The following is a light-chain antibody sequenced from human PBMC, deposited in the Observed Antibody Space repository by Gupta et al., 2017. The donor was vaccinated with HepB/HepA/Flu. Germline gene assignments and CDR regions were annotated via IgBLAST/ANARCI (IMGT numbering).Light chain of an antibody. CDR3: SAYAGRNNLI. J-gene: IGLJ2*01. V-gene: IGLV2-8*01. CDR2: EVS. CDR1: SSDVGGYNY. Sequence: QSALTQPPSAPGSPGQSVTISCTGTSSDVGGYNYVSWYQQHPGKAPKLMIYEVSKRPSGVPDRFSGSKSGTTASLTVSGLQAEDEADYYCSAYAGRNNLIFGGGTKLTVL.